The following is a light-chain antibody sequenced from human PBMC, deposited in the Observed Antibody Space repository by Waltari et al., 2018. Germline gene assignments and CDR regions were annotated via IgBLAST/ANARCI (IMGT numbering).Light chain of an antibody. J-gene: IGLJ2*01. CDR3: CSYAASYVV. V-gene: IGLV2-11*01. CDR2: DVS. Sequence: QSALTQPRSVSGSPGQSVTISCTGATSDVGGFTYVSWYQQHPGKAPKLMIYDVSKRPSGVPDRFSGSKSGYTASLTISWLQAEDEADYYCCSYAASYVVFGGGTKLTVL. CDR1: TSDVGGFTY.